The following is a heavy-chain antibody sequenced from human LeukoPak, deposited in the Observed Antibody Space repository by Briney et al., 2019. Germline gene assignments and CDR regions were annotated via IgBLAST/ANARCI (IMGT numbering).Heavy chain of an antibody. CDR3: AREKFETTIYRYSSSWYSIARFDP. J-gene: IGHJ5*02. D-gene: IGHD6-13*01. CDR1: GGSISSYY. CDR2: IYYSGST. Sequence: PSETLSLNCTVSGGSISSYYWSWIRQPPGKGLEWIGYIYYSGSTNYNPSLKSRVTISVDTSKNQFSLKLSSVTAADTAVYYCAREKFETTIYRYSSSWYSIARFDPWGQGTLVTVSS. V-gene: IGHV4-59*01.